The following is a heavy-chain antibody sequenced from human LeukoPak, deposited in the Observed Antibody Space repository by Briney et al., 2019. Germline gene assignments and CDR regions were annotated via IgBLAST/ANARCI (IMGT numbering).Heavy chain of an antibody. D-gene: IGHD5-18*01. J-gene: IGHJ4*02. CDR3: AKDQSESLGLGSFDY. Sequence: PGGPLRLSCAASGFTFDDYAMHWVRQAPGKGLEWVSGISWSSGSIGYADSVKGRFTISRDNAKNSLYLQMNSLRAEDTALYYCAKDQSESLGLGSFDYWGQGTLVTVSS. CDR1: GFTFDDYA. V-gene: IGHV3-9*01. CDR2: ISWSSGSI.